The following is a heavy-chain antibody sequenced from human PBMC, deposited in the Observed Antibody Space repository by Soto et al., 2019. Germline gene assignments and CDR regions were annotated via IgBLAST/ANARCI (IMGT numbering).Heavy chain of an antibody. V-gene: IGHV3-23*01. CDR1: GFTFSSYA. J-gene: IGHJ4*02. Sequence: EVQLLESGGGLVQPGGSLRLSCAASGFTFSSYAMSWVRQAPGKGLEWVSAISGSGGSTYYADSVKGRFTISRDNSKNTLYLQMNSLRAEDTAVYYCAKHQSDIVVVVAAYPLDYWGQGTLVTVSS. CDR2: ISGSGGST. CDR3: AKHQSDIVVVVAAYPLDY. D-gene: IGHD2-15*01.